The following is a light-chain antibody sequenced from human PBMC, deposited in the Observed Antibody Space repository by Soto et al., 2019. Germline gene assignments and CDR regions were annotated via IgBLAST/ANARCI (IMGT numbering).Light chain of an antibody. CDR1: QSVLSSSNNKNS. J-gene: IGKJ1*01. CDR3: HQYNNWPPGT. Sequence: DIVMTQSPDSLAVSLGERATINCKSSQSVLSSSNNKNSIAWYQQKPGQPPRLLIYWASTRESGVPDRFSGSGSGTDFTLTISSLESEDFALYYCHQYNNWPPGTFGPGTKVEVK. CDR2: WAS. V-gene: IGKV4-1*01.